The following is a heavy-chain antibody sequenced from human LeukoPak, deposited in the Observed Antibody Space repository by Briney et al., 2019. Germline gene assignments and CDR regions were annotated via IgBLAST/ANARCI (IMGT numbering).Heavy chain of an antibody. V-gene: IGHV3-23*01. Sequence: PGGSLRLSCAASGFTFSSYAMSWVRQDPGKGLEWVSAISGSGGSTYYAASVKGRFTISRDNSKNTLYLQMNSLTAEDTAVYYCAHQGVTMMDDAFDIWGQGTMVTVSS. J-gene: IGHJ3*02. CDR3: AHQGVTMMDDAFDI. CDR2: ISGSGGST. D-gene: IGHD3-22*01. CDR1: GFTFSSYA.